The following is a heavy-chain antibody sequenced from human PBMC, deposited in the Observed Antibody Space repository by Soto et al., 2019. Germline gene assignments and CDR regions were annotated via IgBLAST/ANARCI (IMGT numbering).Heavy chain of an antibody. J-gene: IGHJ2*01. CDR3: ARETWGWDFDL. Sequence: QVQLVQSGAEVRKPGSSVKVSCKASVDSFSDFVISWVRQAPGQGLEWMGRIIPSIGVPEYAQKFQGRITITADESTDTAYMDLRSLTSQDTAVYFCARETWGWDFDLWGRGTLVTFSS. CDR2: IIPSIGVP. V-gene: IGHV1-69*04. CDR1: VDSFSDFV. D-gene: IGHD7-27*01.